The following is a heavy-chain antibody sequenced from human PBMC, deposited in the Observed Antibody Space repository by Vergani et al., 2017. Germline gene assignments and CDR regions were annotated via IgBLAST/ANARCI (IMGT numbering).Heavy chain of an antibody. CDR1: GFSFNSYW. CDR3: ARDLAVDTYYYDSSVKWRYFDY. J-gene: IGHJ4*02. CDR2: IKSDGSIT. Sequence: DVHLAESGGGFFQPGGSLRLSCSASGFSFNSYWMHWVRQVPGKGLLWVSRIKSDGSITAYADSVKGRFTISRDNAQNTLYLQMNSLRVEDTGVYYCARDLAVDTYYYDSSVKWRYFDYWGQGTLVTVSS. V-gene: IGHV3-74*03. D-gene: IGHD3-22*01.